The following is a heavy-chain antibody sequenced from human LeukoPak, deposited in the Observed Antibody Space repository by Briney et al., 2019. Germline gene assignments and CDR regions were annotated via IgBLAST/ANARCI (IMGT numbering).Heavy chain of an antibody. Sequence: SETLSLTCTVSGGSISSSSYYWGWIRQPPGKGLEWIGSIYYSGSTYYNPSLKSRVTISVDTSKNQFSLKLSSVTAADTAVYYCARDPWGHTDYGDPRSPGDYWGQGTLVTVSS. CDR3: ARDPWGHTDYGDPRSPGDY. CDR1: GGSISSSSYY. D-gene: IGHD4-17*01. J-gene: IGHJ4*02. CDR2: IYYSGST. V-gene: IGHV4-39*07.